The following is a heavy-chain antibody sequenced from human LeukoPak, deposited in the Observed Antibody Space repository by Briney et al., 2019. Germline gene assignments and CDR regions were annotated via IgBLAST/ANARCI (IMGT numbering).Heavy chain of an antibody. J-gene: IGHJ4*02. CDR3: ARVPSHDSSGYHCDY. CDR1: GFTFSSYA. D-gene: IGHD3-22*01. CDR2: ISYDGSNK. Sequence: GRSRRLSCAASGFTFSSYAMHWVRQAPGKGLEWVAVISYDGSNKYYADSVKGRFTISRDNSKNTLYLQMNSLRAEDTAVYYCARVPSHDSSGYHCDYWGQGTLVTVSS. V-gene: IGHV3-30-3*01.